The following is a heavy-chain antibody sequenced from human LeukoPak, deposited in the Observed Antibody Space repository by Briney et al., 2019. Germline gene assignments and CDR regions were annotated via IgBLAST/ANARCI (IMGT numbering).Heavy chain of an antibody. V-gene: IGHV3-21*01. CDR2: ISSSSSYI. J-gene: IGHJ4*02. CDR1: GFTFSSFS. D-gene: IGHD3-16*01. CDR3: ARGGADYGFDY. Sequence: GGSLRHSCAASGFTFSSFSVNWVRQAPGKGLEWVSSISSSSSYIYYADSVKGRFTISRDNAKNSLYLQMNSLRAEDTAVYYCARGGADYGFDYWGQGTLVTVSS.